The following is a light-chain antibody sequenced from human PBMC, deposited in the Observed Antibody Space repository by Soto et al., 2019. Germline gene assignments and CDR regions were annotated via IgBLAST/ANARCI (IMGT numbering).Light chain of an antibody. CDR3: ATWDDSLNGVV. Sequence: QSVLTQPPSASGTPGQGVTISCSGSTSNIGSNYVYWYQQLPGTAPKLLIFSNDERPSGVPDRFSGSKSGTSASLAISGLQSDDEADYYCATWDDSLNGVVFGGGTKLTVL. CDR2: SND. V-gene: IGLV1-44*01. CDR1: TSNIGSNY. J-gene: IGLJ2*01.